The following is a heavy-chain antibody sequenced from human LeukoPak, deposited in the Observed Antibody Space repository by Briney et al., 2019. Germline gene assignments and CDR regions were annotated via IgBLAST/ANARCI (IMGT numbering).Heavy chain of an antibody. Sequence: GGSLRLSCAASGFTFSSYGMHWVRQAPGKGLEWVAFIRYDGSNKYYADSVKGRFTISRDNSKKTLYLQMNNLRAEDTAVYYCARDLGSFYNVKAFDIWGQGTLVTVSS. J-gene: IGHJ3*02. CDR2: IRYDGSNK. V-gene: IGHV3-30*02. CDR3: ARDLGSFYNVKAFDI. D-gene: IGHD3-10*01. CDR1: GFTFSSYG.